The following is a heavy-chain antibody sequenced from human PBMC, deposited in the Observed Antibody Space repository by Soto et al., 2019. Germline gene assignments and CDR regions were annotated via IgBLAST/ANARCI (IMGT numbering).Heavy chain of an antibody. CDR2: IVPIFETL. D-gene: IGHD6-19*01. J-gene: IGHJ4*02. CDR3: VVMGNVAVSNPRSFDY. CDR1: GVTYNTFA. Sequence: QVQLVQSGAEVRKPGSSVKVSCKASGVTYNTFAVSWVRQAPGQGLEWMGRIVPIFETLNYAERFQGRVAITADESTTTVYMELTNLTHEDTAVYYCVVMGNVAVSNPRSFDYWGQGTQVTVSS. V-gene: IGHV1-69*18.